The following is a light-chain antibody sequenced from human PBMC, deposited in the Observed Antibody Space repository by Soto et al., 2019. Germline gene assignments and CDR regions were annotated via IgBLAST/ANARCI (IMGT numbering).Light chain of an antibody. J-gene: IGKJ5*01. Sequence: DIQMTQSPSSLSASVGDRVTITCQASQDITSYLSWYQQRPGKAPKLLIYDAFTLETGVPSRFSGSGSGTDFIFTIRSLQPEDFATYYCQQYNTFPVTFGQGTRLEIK. CDR3: QQYNTFPVT. V-gene: IGKV1-33*01. CDR1: QDITSY. CDR2: DAF.